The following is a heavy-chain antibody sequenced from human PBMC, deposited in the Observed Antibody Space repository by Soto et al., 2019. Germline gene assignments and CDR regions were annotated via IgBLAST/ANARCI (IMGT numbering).Heavy chain of an antibody. CDR3: ARWGGRDDYNYYGMDV. Sequence: QVQLVQSGAEVKKPGSSVKVSCKASGGTFSSYAISWVRQAPGQGLEWMGGIIPIFGTANYAQEFQGRVTITADESTSTAYMELSSLRSEDTAVYYCARWGGRDDYNYYGMDVWGQGTTVTVSS. CDR2: IIPIFGTA. D-gene: IGHD3-16*01. CDR1: GGTFSSYA. V-gene: IGHV1-69*01. J-gene: IGHJ6*02.